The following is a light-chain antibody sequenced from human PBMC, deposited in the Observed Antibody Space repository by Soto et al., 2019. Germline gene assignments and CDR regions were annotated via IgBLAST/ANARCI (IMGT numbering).Light chain of an antibody. CDR2: GAS. CDR3: QQYGSSPWT. CDR1: QSVSSSS. V-gene: IGKV3-20*01. Sequence: EIVLTQSPGTPSLSPGERATLSCRASQSVSSSSLAWYQQKPGQAPRLLIYGASSRATGIPDRFSGSGSGTDFTLTISRLEPEDFAVYYCQQYGSSPWTFGQGTKVDIK. J-gene: IGKJ1*01.